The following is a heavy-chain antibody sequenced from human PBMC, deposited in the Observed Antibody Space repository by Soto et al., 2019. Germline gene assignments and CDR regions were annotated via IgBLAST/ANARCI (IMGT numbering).Heavy chain of an antibody. Sequence: PVGSLRLSCAASGFTFSSYAMSWVRQAPGKGLEWVSAISGSGGSTYYADSVKGRFTISRDNSKNTLYLQMNSLRAEDTAVYYCAKPYSSGWTTLGYWGQGTLVTVSS. V-gene: IGHV3-23*01. J-gene: IGHJ4*02. CDR1: GFTFSSYA. CDR3: AKPYSSGWTTLGY. D-gene: IGHD6-19*01. CDR2: ISGSGGST.